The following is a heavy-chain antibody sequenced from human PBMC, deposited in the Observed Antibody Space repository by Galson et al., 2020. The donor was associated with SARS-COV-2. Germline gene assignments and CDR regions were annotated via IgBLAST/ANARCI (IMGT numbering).Heavy chain of an antibody. J-gene: IGHJ4*02. CDR2: INSDGRST. Sequence: ALHGESLKISCAASGFTFSSYWMHWVRQAPGKGLVWVSRINSDGRSTSYADSVKGRFTISRDNAKNTLYLQMNSLRAEDTAVYYCAREGSYGYGLCLVYWGQGTLVSVSS. CDR1: GFTFSSYW. CDR3: AREGSYGYGLCLVY. V-gene: IGHV3-74*01. D-gene: IGHD5-18*01.